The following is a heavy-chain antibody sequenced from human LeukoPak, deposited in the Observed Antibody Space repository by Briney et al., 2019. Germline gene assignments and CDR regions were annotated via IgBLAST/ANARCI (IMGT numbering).Heavy chain of an antibody. Sequence: ASVKVSCKASGYTFTGYYMHWVRQAPGQGLEWMGWINPNSGGTNYAQKFQGRVTMTRDTSISTAYMEMSRLKSDDTAVYYCAGGSGSYYNWFDRWGQGTLVTVSS. D-gene: IGHD1-26*01. CDR1: GYTFTGYY. CDR2: INPNSGGT. J-gene: IGHJ5*02. V-gene: IGHV1-2*02. CDR3: AGGSGSYYNWFDR.